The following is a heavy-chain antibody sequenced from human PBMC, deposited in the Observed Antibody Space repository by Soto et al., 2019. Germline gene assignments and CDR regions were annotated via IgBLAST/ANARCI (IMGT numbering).Heavy chain of an antibody. V-gene: IGHV1-18*01. CDR3: ARDRGSGWFVY. D-gene: IGHD6-19*01. J-gene: IGHJ4*02. CDR2: ISAYNGNT. CDR1: GYTYTSYG. Sequence: QVQLVQSGTEVKKPGASVKVSCQASGYTYTSYGISWVRQAPGQGLEWMGWISAYNGNTNYAQKFRDRVTMTTDTSTSTAYMELRSLRSDDTAVYYCARDRGSGWFVYWGQGTLVTVSS.